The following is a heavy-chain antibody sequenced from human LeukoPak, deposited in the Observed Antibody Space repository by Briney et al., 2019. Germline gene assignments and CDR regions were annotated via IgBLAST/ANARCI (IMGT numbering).Heavy chain of an antibody. CDR1: SGSISSYY. Sequence: SETLSLTCTVSSGSISSYYWSWIRQPPGKGLEWIGYIYYSGSTNYSPSLKSRVTISVDTSKNQFSLKLSSVTAADTAVYYCARHGITMVRGALSWFDPWGQGTLVTVSS. D-gene: IGHD3-10*01. J-gene: IGHJ5*02. V-gene: IGHV4-59*08. CDR2: IYYSGST. CDR3: ARHGITMVRGALSWFDP.